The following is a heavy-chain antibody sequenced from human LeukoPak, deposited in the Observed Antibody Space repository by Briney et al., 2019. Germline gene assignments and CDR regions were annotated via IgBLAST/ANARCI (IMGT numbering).Heavy chain of an antibody. D-gene: IGHD3-9*01. CDR2: INPSGGST. V-gene: IGHV1-46*01. CDR1: GYTFTSYY. Sequence: GASVKVSCKASGYTFTSYYMHWVRLAPGQGLEWMGIINPSGGSTSYAQKFQGRVTMTRDTSTSTVYMELSSLRSEDTAVYYCARELGGDILTGYGVKDWYFDLWGRGTLVTVSS. CDR3: ARELGGDILTGYGVKDWYFDL. J-gene: IGHJ2*01.